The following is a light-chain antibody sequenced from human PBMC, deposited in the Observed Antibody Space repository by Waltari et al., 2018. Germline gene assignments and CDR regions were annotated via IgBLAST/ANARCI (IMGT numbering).Light chain of an antibody. J-gene: IGLJ3*02. V-gene: IGLV1-47*01. Sequence: QSVLTQPPSASGTPGQRVTISCSGSSSNIGSNSVYWYQQLPGTAPKLLIFMNNQRPSGVPDRFSGSKSGTSASLAISGLRSEDEADYDCAAWDDSLSGPWVFGGGTKLTVL. CDR2: MNN. CDR3: AAWDDSLSGPWV. CDR1: SSNIGSNS.